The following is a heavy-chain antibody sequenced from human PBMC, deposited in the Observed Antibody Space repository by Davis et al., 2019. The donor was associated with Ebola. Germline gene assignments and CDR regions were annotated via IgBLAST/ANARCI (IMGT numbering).Heavy chain of an antibody. CDR2: INPITGGT. D-gene: IGHD3-22*01. CDR3: AREGGRYYDSSGYVFDI. V-gene: IGHV1-46*01. Sequence: ASVKVSCKASGYRFTSYYMHWVRQAPGQGLEWMGIINPITGGTSYAQNFQVRVNMTRDTSTSTVGMELSSLRSEDTAVYYCAREGGRYYDSSGYVFDIWGQGTMVKVSS. CDR1: GYRFTSYY. J-gene: IGHJ3*02.